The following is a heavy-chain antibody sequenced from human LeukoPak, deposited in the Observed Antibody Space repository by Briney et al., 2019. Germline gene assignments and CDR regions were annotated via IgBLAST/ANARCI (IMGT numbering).Heavy chain of an antibody. CDR3: AREASGGYDAFDI. Sequence: NPSETLSLTCAVYGGSFSSYYWTWIRQPAGKGLEWIGRIYTSGSTNYNPSLKSRVTMSVDTSKNQFSLKLSSVTAADTAVYYCAREASGGYDAFDIWGQGTMVTVSS. CDR1: GGSFSSYY. D-gene: IGHD1-26*01. V-gene: IGHV4-4*07. J-gene: IGHJ3*02. CDR2: IYTSGST.